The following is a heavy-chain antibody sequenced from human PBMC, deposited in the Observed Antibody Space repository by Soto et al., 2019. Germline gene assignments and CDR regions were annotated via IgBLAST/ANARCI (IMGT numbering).Heavy chain of an antibody. CDR3: ARNTVTTLLFDY. V-gene: IGHV4-30-4*01. CDR2: IYYSGST. CDR1: GGSISSGDYY. J-gene: IGHJ4*02. D-gene: IGHD4-17*01. Sequence: PSETLSLTCTVSGGSISSGDYYWSWIRQPPGKALEWLGYIYYSGSTHYNPSLTSRVTISVDTSKNQFSLKLSSVTAADTAVYYCARNTVTTLLFDYWGQGTLVTVSS.